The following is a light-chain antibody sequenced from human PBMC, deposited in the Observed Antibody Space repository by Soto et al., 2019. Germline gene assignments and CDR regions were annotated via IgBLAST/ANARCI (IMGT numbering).Light chain of an antibody. J-gene: IGKJ1*01. CDR2: GAS. CDR1: QSVNSSY. V-gene: IGKV3-20*01. Sequence: ELVLTQSPGTLSLSPGERATLSCRASQSVNSSYLAWYQQKPGQAPRLLILGASTRATGIPDRFSGSGSGTDFTLTISRLEPADFAVYYCQHYGTSPKPFGQGTKVEVK. CDR3: QHYGTSPKP.